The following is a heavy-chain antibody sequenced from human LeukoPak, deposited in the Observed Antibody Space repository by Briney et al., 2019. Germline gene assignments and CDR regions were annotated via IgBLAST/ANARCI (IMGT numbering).Heavy chain of an antibody. Sequence: SETLSLTCTVSGGSISSSSYYWGWIRQPPGKGLEWIGSIYYSGSTYYNPSLKSRVTISVDTSKNQFSLKLSSVTAADTAVYYCARRTAVTGTWYFDLWGRGTLVTVSS. D-gene: IGHD6-19*01. V-gene: IGHV4-39*01. CDR1: GGSISSSSYY. J-gene: IGHJ2*01. CDR2: IYYSGST. CDR3: ARRTAVTGTWYFDL.